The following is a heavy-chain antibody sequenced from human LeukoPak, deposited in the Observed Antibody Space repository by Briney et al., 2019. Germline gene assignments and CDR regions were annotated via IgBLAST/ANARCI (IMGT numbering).Heavy chain of an antibody. V-gene: IGHV1-69*06. CDR3: ARESSPRYYDSSGYYSRFDY. D-gene: IGHD3-22*01. Sequence: ASVKVSCKASGGTFSSYAISWVRQAPGQGLEWMGGIIPIFGTANYAQKFQGRVTITADKSTSTAYMELSRLRPDDTAVYYCARESSPRYYDSSGYYSRFDYWGQGTLVTVSS. J-gene: IGHJ4*02. CDR2: IIPIFGTA. CDR1: GGTFSSYA.